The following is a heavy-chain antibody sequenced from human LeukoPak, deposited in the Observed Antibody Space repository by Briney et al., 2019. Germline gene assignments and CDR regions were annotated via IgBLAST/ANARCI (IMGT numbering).Heavy chain of an antibody. Sequence: ASVKVSCKASGYTFTSYGISWVRQAPGQGLEWMGWISAYNGNTNYAQKLQGRVTMTTDTSTSTAYMELRSLRSDDTAVYYCARFPLLDPGDYYDSSGYYYEGIYFDYRGQGTLVTVSS. D-gene: IGHD3-22*01. V-gene: IGHV1-18*01. CDR2: ISAYNGNT. J-gene: IGHJ4*02. CDR3: ARFPLLDPGDYYDSSGYYYEGIYFDY. CDR1: GYTFTSYG.